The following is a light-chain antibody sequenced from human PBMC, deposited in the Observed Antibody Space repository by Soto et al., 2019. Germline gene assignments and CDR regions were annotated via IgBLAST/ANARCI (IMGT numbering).Light chain of an antibody. J-gene: IGLJ1*01. V-gene: IGLV1-40*01. CDR1: SSNIGAGYD. Sequence: QSVLTQPPSVSGAPGQRVTISCTWSSSNIGAGYDVHWYQQLPGTAPKLLIYDNVNRPSGVPDRFSGSKSGTSASLAITGLQAEDEADYYCQSDDITLSGSVFGTGTKVTVL. CDR2: DNV. CDR3: QSDDITLSGSV.